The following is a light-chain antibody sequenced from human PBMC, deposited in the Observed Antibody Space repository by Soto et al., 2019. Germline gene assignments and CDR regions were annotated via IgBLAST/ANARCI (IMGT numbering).Light chain of an antibody. CDR2: EVT. CDR3: QSYDSSLSGSV. J-gene: IGLJ1*01. Sequence: QSALTQPASVSGSPGQSITISCTGTSRDVGRYNLVSWYQQHPGKAPKLMIYEVTKRPSGVSHRFSGSKSGTTASLTISGLQAEDEADYYCQSYDSSLSGSVFGTGTKLTVL. CDR1: SRDVGRYNL. V-gene: IGLV2-23*02.